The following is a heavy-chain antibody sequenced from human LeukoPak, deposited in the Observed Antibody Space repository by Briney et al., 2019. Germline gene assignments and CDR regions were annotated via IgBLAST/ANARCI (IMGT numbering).Heavy chain of an antibody. J-gene: IGHJ6*01. CDR1: GFTFSSYA. CDR3: ARDRDLFYYYYGMDV. CDR2: ISYDGSNK. V-gene: IGHV3-30-3*01. Sequence: GRSLRLSCAVSGFTFSSYAMHWVRQAPGKGLEWVSVISYDGSNKYYADSVKGRFTISRDNSKNTLYLQMNSLRAEDTAVYYCARDRDLFYYYYGMDVWGQGTTVTVSS.